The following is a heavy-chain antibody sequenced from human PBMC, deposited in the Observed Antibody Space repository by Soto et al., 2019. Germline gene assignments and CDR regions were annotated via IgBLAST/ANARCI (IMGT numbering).Heavy chain of an antibody. CDR2: IYYSGST. V-gene: IGHV4-30-4*01. D-gene: IGHD4-17*01. CDR1: GGSISSGDYY. J-gene: IGHJ3*02. CDR3: ARATVPSDAFDI. Sequence: QVQLQESGPGLVKPSQTLSLTCTVSGGSISSGDYYWSWFRQPPGKGLEWIGYIYYSGSTYYNPSLKIRVSISVDTSKNQFSLKLSSVTAADTAVYYCARATVPSDAFDIWGQGTMVTVSS.